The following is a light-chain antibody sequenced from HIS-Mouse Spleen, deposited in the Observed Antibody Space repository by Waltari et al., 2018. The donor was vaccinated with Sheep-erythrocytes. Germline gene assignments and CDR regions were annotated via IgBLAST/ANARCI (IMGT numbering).Light chain of an antibody. Sequence: QSALTQPASVSGSPGQSITISCTGTSRDVGGFNYVSWYQQHTGKAPKLMIYEVSNRPSGVSNRFSGSKSGNTASLTISGLQAEDEADYYCSSYTSSSTPVVFGGGTKLTVL. CDR2: EVS. J-gene: IGLJ2*01. V-gene: IGLV2-14*01. CDR3: SSYTSSSTPVV. CDR1: SRDVGGFNY.